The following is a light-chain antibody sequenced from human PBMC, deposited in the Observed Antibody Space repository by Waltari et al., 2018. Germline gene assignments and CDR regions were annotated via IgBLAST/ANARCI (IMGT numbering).Light chain of an antibody. CDR3: QQRSNWPSYT. Sequence: EIVLTPSPATLSLSPGERATLPCRASQSVSSYLAWYQQKPGQAPRLRIYDASNRATGIPARFSGSGSGTDFTLTISSLEPEDFAVYYCQQRSNWPSYTFGQGTKLEIK. V-gene: IGKV3-11*01. CDR1: QSVSSY. CDR2: DAS. J-gene: IGKJ2*01.